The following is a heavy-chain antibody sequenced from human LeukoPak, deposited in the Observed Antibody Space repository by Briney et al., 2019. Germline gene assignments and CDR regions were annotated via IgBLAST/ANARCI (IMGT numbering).Heavy chain of an antibody. CDR1: GGSINNYY. J-gene: IGHJ4*02. V-gene: IGHV4-59*12. CDR2: IYYSGIT. D-gene: IGHD2-2*02. CDR3: ARGLIVPSTIFDY. Sequence: PSETLSLTCTVSGGSINNYYWSWIRQPPGKGLEWIGYIYYSGITNYNPSLNSRLTISIDTSKNQFSLKLSSVTAADTAVYYCARGLIVPSTIFDYWGQGALVTVSS.